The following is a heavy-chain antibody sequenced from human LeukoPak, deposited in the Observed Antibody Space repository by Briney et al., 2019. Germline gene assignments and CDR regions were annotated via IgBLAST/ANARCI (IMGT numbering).Heavy chain of an antibody. CDR1: GYRFTSYW. V-gene: IGHV5-51*01. Sequence: GESLMISCEASGYRFTSYWIVWVRQMPGKGLEWMGLIYAGDSRSRYSPALQGQVTMSVDGSINTAYLQWSSVKASDTAMYYCARLGEEEVDYWGQGTLVTVSS. CDR3: ARLGEEEVDY. CDR2: IYAGDSRS. D-gene: IGHD3-16*01. J-gene: IGHJ4*02.